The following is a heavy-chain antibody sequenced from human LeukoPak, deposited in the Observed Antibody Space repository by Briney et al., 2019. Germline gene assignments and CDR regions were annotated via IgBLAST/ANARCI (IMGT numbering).Heavy chain of an antibody. J-gene: IGHJ4*02. Sequence: GGSLRLSCAASGFTFSAYAMHWVRQAPGKGLEWVSGITGNSGNIGYADSVKGRFTISRDNAKNSLYLQMNSLIPEDMALYYCAKARRPSVEPSYYFYYWGQGTLVTVSS. CDR1: GFTFSAYA. V-gene: IGHV3-9*03. D-gene: IGHD1-14*01. CDR3: AKARRPSVEPSYYFYY. CDR2: ITGNSGNI.